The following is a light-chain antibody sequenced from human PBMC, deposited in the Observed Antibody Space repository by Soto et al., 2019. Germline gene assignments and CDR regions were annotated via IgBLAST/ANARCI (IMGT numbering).Light chain of an antibody. V-gene: IGKV3-20*01. Sequence: EIVLTQSPGTLSLSPGERATLSCRASQSVGSRSLAWYQQKAGQPPRLLIYGASSRATGIPDRFSGSGSGTDFTLTISRLEPEDFAVYYCQQYGGSPRTFGQGTNVEIK. CDR2: GAS. J-gene: IGKJ1*01. CDR1: QSVGSRS. CDR3: QQYGGSPRT.